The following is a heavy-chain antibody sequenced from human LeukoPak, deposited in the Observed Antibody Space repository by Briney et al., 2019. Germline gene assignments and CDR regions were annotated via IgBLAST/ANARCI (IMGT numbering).Heavy chain of an antibody. J-gene: IGHJ4*02. CDR1: GYSFTSYY. V-gene: IGHV1-46*01. D-gene: IGHD3-22*01. CDR3: AKEPEVVVKDPYFDY. CDR2: INPSGGST. Sequence: GASVKVSCKASGYSFTSYYMHWVRQAPGQGLEWMGIINPSGGSTSYAQKFQGRVTMTRDTSTSTAYMELSSLRAEDTAVYYCAKEPEVVVKDPYFDYWGQGTLVTVSS.